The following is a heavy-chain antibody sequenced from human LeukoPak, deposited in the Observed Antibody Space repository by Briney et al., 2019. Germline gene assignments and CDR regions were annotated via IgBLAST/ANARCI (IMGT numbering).Heavy chain of an antibody. CDR3: AREVTNDAFDI. Sequence: GGSLRLSCAASGFTFSTYGMHWVRQAPGKGLEWVAFIWYDGSNKYYADSVEGRFTISRDNSKNTLFLQMNSLRAEDTAVYYCAREVTNDAFDIWGQGTKVTVSS. CDR1: GFTFSTYG. V-gene: IGHV3-33*01. D-gene: IGHD4-17*01. J-gene: IGHJ3*02. CDR2: IWYDGSNK.